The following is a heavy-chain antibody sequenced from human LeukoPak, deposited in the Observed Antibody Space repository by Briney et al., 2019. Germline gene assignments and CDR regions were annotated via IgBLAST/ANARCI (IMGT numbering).Heavy chain of an antibody. Sequence: KPSETLSLTCAVYGGSFSGYYWSWIRQPPGKGLEWIGEIIHSGSTNYNPSLKSRVTISVDTSKHQFSLKLSSVTAADTAVYFCARRNDFVVVVAATGAFDVWGQGTMVTVSS. CDR2: IIHSGST. D-gene: IGHD2-15*01. V-gene: IGHV4-34*12. J-gene: IGHJ3*01. CDR3: ARRNDFVVVVAATGAFDV. CDR1: GGSFSGYY.